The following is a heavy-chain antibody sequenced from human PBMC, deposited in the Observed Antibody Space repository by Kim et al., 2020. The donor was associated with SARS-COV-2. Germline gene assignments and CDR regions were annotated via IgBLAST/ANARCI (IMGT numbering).Heavy chain of an antibody. CDR1: GFTFSDYW. D-gene: IGHD3-16*02. Sequence: GGSLRLSCAASGFTFSDYWMNWVRQAPGKGLEWVGNIKQDGSNKYYVDSVKGRFTISRDNAKNSLYLQMDSLRAEDTAVYYCARERDPSTYRRAPPPNDPWGQGSLVTVSS. J-gene: IGHJ5*02. CDR3: ARERDPSTYRRAPPPNDP. CDR2: IKQDGSNK. V-gene: IGHV3-7*01.